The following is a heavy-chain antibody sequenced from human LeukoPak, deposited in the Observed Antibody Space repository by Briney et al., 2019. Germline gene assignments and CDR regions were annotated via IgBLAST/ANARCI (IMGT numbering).Heavy chain of an antibody. CDR2: ITHGGQI. Sequence: GGSPSLSCVASGFIFTSFGMNWVRQAPGKGLEWVSSITHGGQIYYADSVKGRFTISRDNTENSVYLQMDNLRDDDTAVYFCARDDRYGSGTLGKRFDPWGQGTLVSVSS. CDR1: GFIFTSFG. CDR3: ARDDRYGSGTLGKRFDP. V-gene: IGHV3-21*01. J-gene: IGHJ5*02. D-gene: IGHD3-10*01.